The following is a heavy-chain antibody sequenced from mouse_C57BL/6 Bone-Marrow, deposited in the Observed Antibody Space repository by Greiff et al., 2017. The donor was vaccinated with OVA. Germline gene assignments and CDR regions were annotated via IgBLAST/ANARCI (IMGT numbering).Heavy chain of an antibody. J-gene: IGHJ1*03. V-gene: IGHV7-3*01. CDR2: IRNKANGYTT. Sequence: EVQVVESGGGLVQPGGSLSLSCAASGFTFTDYYMSWVRQPPGQALEWLGFIRNKANGYTTEYSASVKGRFTISRDNSQSILYLQMNALRAEDSATYYCATAYFDVWGTGTTVTVSS. CDR1: GFTFTDYY. CDR3: ATAYFDV.